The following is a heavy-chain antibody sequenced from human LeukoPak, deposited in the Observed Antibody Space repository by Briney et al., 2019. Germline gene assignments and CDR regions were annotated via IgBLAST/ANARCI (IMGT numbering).Heavy chain of an antibody. CDR2: ISGSCGST. CDR1: GFTFSSYA. Sequence: GGSLRLSCAASGFTFSSYAMSWVRQAPGKGLEWVSAISGSCGSTYYADSVKGRFTISRDNSKNTLYLQMNSLRAEDTAVYYCAKRGHDFWSGYYNDYYYGMDVWGQGTTVTVSS. CDR3: AKRGHDFWSGYYNDYYYGMDV. V-gene: IGHV3-23*01. J-gene: IGHJ6*02. D-gene: IGHD3-3*01.